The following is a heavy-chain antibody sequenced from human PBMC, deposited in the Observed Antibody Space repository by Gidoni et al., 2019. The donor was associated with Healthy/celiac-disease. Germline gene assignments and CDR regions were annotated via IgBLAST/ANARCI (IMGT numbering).Heavy chain of an antibody. V-gene: IGHV3-7*01. Sequence: EVQLVESGGGLVQPGGSLRLSCAASGFPFSSYWMRWVRQAPGKGLEWVANIKQDGSEKYYVDSVKGRFTISRDNAKNSLYLQMNSLRAEDTAVYYCARDGGSSWHQDFDYWGQGTLVTVSS. CDR2: IKQDGSEK. J-gene: IGHJ4*02. CDR3: ARDGGSSWHQDFDY. CDR1: GFPFSSYW. D-gene: IGHD6-13*01.